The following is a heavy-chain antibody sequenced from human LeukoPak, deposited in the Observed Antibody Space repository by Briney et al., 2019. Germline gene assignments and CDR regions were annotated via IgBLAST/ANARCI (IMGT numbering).Heavy chain of an antibody. J-gene: IGHJ4*02. D-gene: IGHD2-2*01. CDR3: AKDQGYCSSTSCYADY. CDR2: MSGSGRRI. Sequence: GGSLRLSCAASGFTFSDFAMNWVRHSPGKGLEGVSGMSGSGRRIVYADSVKGRFTISRDNSKNTLYLQMNSLRAEDTAVYYCAKDQGYCSSTSCYADYWGQGTLVSVSS. V-gene: IGHV3-23*01. CDR1: GFTFSDFA.